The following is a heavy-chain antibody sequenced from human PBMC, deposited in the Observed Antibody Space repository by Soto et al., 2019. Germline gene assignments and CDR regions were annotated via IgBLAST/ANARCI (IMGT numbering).Heavy chain of an antibody. D-gene: IGHD2-15*01. CDR1: GFTFSSYA. CDR2: ISGTGGTT. V-gene: IGHV3-23*01. Sequence: EVQLLESGGGLVQPGGSLRLSCAASGFTFSSYAMSWVRQAPGKGLEWVSTISGTGGTTFYADSVKGRFTISRDNSKNTLYMHMNSLSAEDTALYYCAKIQAIYCSGVSCDHYWGQGTQVTVSS. CDR3: AKIQAIYCSGVSCDHY. J-gene: IGHJ4*02.